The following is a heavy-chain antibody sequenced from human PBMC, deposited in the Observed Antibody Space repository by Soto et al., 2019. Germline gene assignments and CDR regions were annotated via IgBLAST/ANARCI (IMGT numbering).Heavy chain of an antibody. D-gene: IGHD6-13*01. J-gene: IGHJ4*02. Sequence: GGSLRLSCTASGFTFGDYAMSWVRQAPGKGLEWVGFIRSKAYGGTTEYAASVKGRFTISRDDSKSIAYLQMNSLKTEDTAVYYCTRDHPLYSSSWYVFFDYWGQGTLVTVSS. CDR2: IRSKAYGGTT. V-gene: IGHV3-49*04. CDR1: GFTFGDYA. CDR3: TRDHPLYSSSWYVFFDY.